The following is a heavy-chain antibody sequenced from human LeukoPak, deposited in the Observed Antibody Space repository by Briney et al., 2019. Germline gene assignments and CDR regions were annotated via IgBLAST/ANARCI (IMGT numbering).Heavy chain of an antibody. CDR3: AKDRKDSGPPWDAFDI. CDR1: GFTFSSYS. D-gene: IGHD6-25*01. J-gene: IGHJ3*02. V-gene: IGHV3-21*04. Sequence: PGGSLRLSCAASGFTFSSYSMNWVRQAPGKGLEWVSSISSSSSYIYYADSVKGRFTISRDNAKNSLYLQMNSLRAEDTALYYCAKDRKDSGPPWDAFDIWGQGTMVTVSS. CDR2: ISSSSSYI.